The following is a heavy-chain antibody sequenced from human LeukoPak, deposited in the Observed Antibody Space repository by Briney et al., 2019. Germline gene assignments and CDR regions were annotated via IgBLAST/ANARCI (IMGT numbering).Heavy chain of an antibody. CDR2: ISYDGSNK. V-gene: IGHV3-30*18. D-gene: IGHD5-12*01. Sequence: GRSLRLSCAASGFTFSSYGMHWVRQAPGKGLEWVAVISYDGSNKYYADSVKGRFTISRDNSKNTLHLQMNSLRAEDTAVYYCAKISMDSGYDLLIDYWGQGTLVTVSS. CDR3: AKISMDSGYDLLIDY. CDR1: GFTFSSYG. J-gene: IGHJ4*02.